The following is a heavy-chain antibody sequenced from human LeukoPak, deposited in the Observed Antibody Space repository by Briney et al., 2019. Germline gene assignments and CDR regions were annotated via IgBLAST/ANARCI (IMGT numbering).Heavy chain of an antibody. CDR2: IKQDGSGK. V-gene: IGHV3-7*01. CDR3: ARVAEEHTVTTFGY. D-gene: IGHD4-17*01. J-gene: IGHJ4*02. CDR1: GFTFSSYW. Sequence: GGSLRLSCAASGFTFSSYWMSWVRQAPGKGLEWVANIKQDGSGKYYVDSVKGRFTISRDNAKNSLYLQMNSLRAEDTAVYYCARVAEEHTVTTFGYWGQGTLVTVSS.